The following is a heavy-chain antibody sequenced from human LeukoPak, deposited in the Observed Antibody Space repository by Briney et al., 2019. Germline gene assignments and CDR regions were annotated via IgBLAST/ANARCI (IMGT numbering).Heavy chain of an antibody. J-gene: IGHJ4*02. CDR2: INHSGST. V-gene: IGHV4-39*07. CDR3: AGSRLAVAGTPHGY. CDR1: GGSISTSNYY. Sequence: PSETLSLTCTVSGGSISTSNYYWSWIRQPPGKGLEWIGEINHSGSTNYNPSLKSRVTISVDTSKNQFSLKLSSVTAADTAVYYCAGSRLAVAGTPHGYWGQGTLVTVSS. D-gene: IGHD6-19*01.